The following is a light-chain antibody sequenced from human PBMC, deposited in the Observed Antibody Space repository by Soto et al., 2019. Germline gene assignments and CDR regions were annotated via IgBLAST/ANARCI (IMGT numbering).Light chain of an antibody. CDR3: QQYTDSRT. J-gene: IGKJ1*01. CDR1: QSISSSY. CDR2: GVS. Sequence: VLTQSPATLSLSPGERATLSCRASQSISSSYFAWYQQKPGQAPRLLVYGVSSRATDVPDRFSGSGSGTDFTLTISRLEPEDFAVYYCQQYTDSRTFGQGTKVDIK. V-gene: IGKV3-20*01.